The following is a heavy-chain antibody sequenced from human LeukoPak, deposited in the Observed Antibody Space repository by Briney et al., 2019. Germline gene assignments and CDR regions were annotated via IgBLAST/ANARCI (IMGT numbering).Heavy chain of an antibody. CDR2: IYYSGST. J-gene: IGHJ4*02. V-gene: IGHV4-59*12. D-gene: IGHD6-19*01. CDR1: GGSITNYY. CDR3: ARGLAVAGFDY. Sequence: SETLSLTCTVSGGSITNYYWSWIRQPPGKGLEWIGYIYYSGSTNYNPSLKSRVTISVDTSKNQFSLKLSSVTAADTAVYYCARGLAVAGFDYWGQGTLVTVSS.